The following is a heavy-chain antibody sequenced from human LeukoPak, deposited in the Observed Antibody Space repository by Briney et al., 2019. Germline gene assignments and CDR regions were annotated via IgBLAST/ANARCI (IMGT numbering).Heavy chain of an antibody. J-gene: IGHJ4*02. D-gene: IGHD3-22*01. CDR1: GFTFSSYA. CDR2: ISYDGSNK. Sequence: GGSLRLSCAASGFTFSSYAMHWVRQAPGKGLEWVAVISYDGSNKYYADSVKGRFTISRDNSKNTLYLQMNSLRAEDTAVYYCAKDSYDSSGQDWGQGTLVTVSS. V-gene: IGHV3-30*04. CDR3: AKDSYDSSGQD.